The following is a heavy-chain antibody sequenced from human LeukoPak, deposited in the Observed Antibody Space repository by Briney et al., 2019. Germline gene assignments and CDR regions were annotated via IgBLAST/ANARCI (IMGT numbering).Heavy chain of an antibody. Sequence: GGSLRLSCVTSGFTFSTYAMTWVRQAPGKGLEWVANIKDDGSEKYSVDSVKGRFTISRDNTKNLLYLQMSSLRAEDTAVYYCARARIDYWGQGTLVTVSS. V-gene: IGHV3-7*04. CDR2: IKDDGSEK. CDR1: GFTFSTYA. J-gene: IGHJ4*02. CDR3: ARARIDY. D-gene: IGHD1-14*01.